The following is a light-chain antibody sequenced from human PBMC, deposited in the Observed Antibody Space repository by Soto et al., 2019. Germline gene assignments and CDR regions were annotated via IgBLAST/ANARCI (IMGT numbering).Light chain of an antibody. CDR1: SSDVGGYNY. Sequence: QSALTQPRSVSGSPGQSVTISCTGTSSDVGGYNYVSWYQQHPGKAPKLMIYDVSKRPSGVPDRFSGSKSGNTASLTISGLQAEDEADYYCCSYAGSDTLGVVFGGGTQLTVL. CDR3: CSYAGSDTLGVV. CDR2: DVS. J-gene: IGLJ2*01. V-gene: IGLV2-11*01.